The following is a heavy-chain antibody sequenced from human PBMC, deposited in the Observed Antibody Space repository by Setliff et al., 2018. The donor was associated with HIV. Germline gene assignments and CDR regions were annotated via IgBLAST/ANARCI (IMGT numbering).Heavy chain of an antibody. CDR3: ARARGGNSEWSY. V-gene: IGHV3-74*01. CDR1: GFTFSSYW. D-gene: IGHD2-15*01. Sequence: SLRLSCAASGFTFSSYWMHWVRQAPGKGLVWVSRINSDGSSTSYADSVKGRFTISRDNAKNTLYLQMNSLRVEDTAVYSCARARGGNSEWSYWGQGTLVTVSS. CDR2: INSDGSST. J-gene: IGHJ4*02.